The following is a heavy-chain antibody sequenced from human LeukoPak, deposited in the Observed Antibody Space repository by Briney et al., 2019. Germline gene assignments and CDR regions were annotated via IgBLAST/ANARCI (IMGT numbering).Heavy chain of an antibody. CDR3: ARGLIGGYSSGWYND. J-gene: IGHJ4*02. CDR2: IYYSGST. Sequence: SETLSLTCTVSGGSLSSYYWSWIRQPPGKGLEWIGYIYYSGSTNYNPSLKSRVTISVDTSKNQFSLKLSSVTAADTAVYYCARGLIGGYSSGWYNDWGQGTLVTVSS. CDR1: GGSLSSYY. D-gene: IGHD6-19*01. V-gene: IGHV4-59*01.